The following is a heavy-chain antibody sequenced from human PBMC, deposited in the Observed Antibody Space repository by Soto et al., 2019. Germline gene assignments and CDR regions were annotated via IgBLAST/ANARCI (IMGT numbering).Heavy chain of an antibody. D-gene: IGHD2-2*01. V-gene: IGHV5-51*01. J-gene: IGHJ6*02. CDR3: ARQSVVVPAAIHYYYYYGMDV. CDR2: IYPGDSDT. CDR1: GYSFTIYC. Sequence: GESLKISCNGSGYSFTIYCIGLVLQMPGKGLEWMGIIYPGDSDTRYSPSFQGQVTISADKSISTAYLQWSSLKASDTAMYYCARQSVVVPAAIHYYYYYGMDVWGQGTTVTVSS.